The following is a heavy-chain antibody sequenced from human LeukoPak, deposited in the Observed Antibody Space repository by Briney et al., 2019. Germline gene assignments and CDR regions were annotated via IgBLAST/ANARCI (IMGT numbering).Heavy chain of an antibody. CDR2: INPSGGST. CDR3: ARAPRYYDFWSGYSHDY. Sequence: GASVKVSCKASGYTFTGYYMHWVRQAPGQGLEWMGIINPSGGSTSYAQKFQGRVTMTRDMSTSTVYMELSSLRSEDTAVYYCARAPRYYDFWSGYSHDYWGQGTLVTVSS. CDR1: GYTFTGYY. V-gene: IGHV1-46*01. J-gene: IGHJ4*02. D-gene: IGHD3-3*01.